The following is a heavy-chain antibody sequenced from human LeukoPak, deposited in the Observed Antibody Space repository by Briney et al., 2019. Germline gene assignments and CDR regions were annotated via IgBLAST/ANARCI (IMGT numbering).Heavy chain of an antibody. V-gene: IGHV3-23*01. CDR2: ISGSGGSK. CDR3: AKDRRGSDYFDY. Sequence: GGTLTLSCAASGYTFSSYGMSWLRQAPGKGREWVSAISGSGGSKYDAASVKGRVTISIDNSKNTLYLQMNSLRAEDTAVYYCAKDRRGSDYFDYWGQGTLVTVSS. J-gene: IGHJ4*02. CDR1: GYTFSSYG. D-gene: IGHD3-10*01.